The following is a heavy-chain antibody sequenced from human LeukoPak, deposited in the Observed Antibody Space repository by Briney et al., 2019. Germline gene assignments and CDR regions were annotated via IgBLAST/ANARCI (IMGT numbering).Heavy chain of an antibody. J-gene: IGHJ4*02. D-gene: IGHD5-18*01. CDR3: ATDLGSVGNTYGY. Sequence: GGSLRLSCAASGFTFSSYNMNWVRQAPGKGLEWVSYISSSSSTKYYADSLKGRFTISRDNAKNSLYLQMNSLRAEDTAVYYCATDLGSVGNTYGYWGQGTLVTVSS. V-gene: IGHV3-48*04. CDR1: GFTFSSYN. CDR2: ISSSSSTK.